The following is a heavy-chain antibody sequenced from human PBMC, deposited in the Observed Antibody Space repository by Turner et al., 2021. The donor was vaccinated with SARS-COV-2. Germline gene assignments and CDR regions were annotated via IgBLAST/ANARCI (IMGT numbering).Heavy chain of an antibody. CDR2: FDPEDGKT. V-gene: IGHV1-24*01. CDR3: ATGSPFGVVGNWFDP. Sequence: QVQPVQSGAEVNKPGASVKVSCKVSGYTLIELSMHWVRQAPGEGTEWMRGFDPEDGKTIYAQKFQSRITMTEDTSTDTAYMELGSQRSENAAVYYCATGSPFGVVGNWFDPWGQGTMVSVSS. J-gene: IGHJ5*02. D-gene: IGHD3-3*01. CDR1: GYTLIELS.